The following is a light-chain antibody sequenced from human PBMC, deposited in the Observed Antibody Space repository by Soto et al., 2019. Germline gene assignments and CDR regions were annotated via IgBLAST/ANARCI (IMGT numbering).Light chain of an antibody. CDR1: STDVGGYNY. V-gene: IGLV2-14*01. CDR2: EVT. J-gene: IGLJ1*01. CDR3: RSYSSTDTPFV. Sequence: QSVLAQPSSVSGSPGQSITISCTGTSTDVGGYNYVSWYQHHSGKAPKLLIYEVTNRPSGISDRFSGSKSVNTASLTISGLQAEDESDSYCRSYSSTDTPFVFGTGTKVTVL.